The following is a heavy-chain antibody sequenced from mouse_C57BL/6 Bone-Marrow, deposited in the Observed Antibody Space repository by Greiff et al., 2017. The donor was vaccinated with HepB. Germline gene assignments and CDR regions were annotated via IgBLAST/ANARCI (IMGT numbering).Heavy chain of an antibody. CDR2: IYPGSGST. V-gene: IGHV1-55*01. J-gene: IGHJ3*01. Sequence: QVQLQQPGAELVKPGASVKMSCKASGYTFTSYWITWVKQRPGQGLEWIGDIYPGSGSTNYNEKFKSKATLTVDTSSSTAYMQLSSLTSEDSAVYYCARHYYSNYVGWFAYWGQGTLVTVSA. D-gene: IGHD2-5*01. CDR1: GYTFTSYW. CDR3: ARHYYSNYVGWFAY.